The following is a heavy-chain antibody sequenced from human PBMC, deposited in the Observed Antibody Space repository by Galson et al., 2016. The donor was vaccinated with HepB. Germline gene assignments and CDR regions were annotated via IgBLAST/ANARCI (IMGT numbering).Heavy chain of an antibody. CDR1: GFAFSSYD. V-gene: IGHV3-23*01. CDR3: ARRAELALGDFWFFFGMDV. Sequence: SLRLSCAASGFAFSSYDMNWVRQAPGKGLEWVSIISANGEAAYYTDSVKGRFTISRDNSKNTLFLRMGSLRAEDTAVYYCARRAELALGDFWFFFGMDVWGQGTTVTVSS. J-gene: IGHJ6*02. D-gene: IGHD3-3*01. CDR2: ISANGEAA.